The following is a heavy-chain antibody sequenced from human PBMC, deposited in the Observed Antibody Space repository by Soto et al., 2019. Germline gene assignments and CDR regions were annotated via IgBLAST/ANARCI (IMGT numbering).Heavy chain of an antibody. CDR1: GFTFDDYA. V-gene: IGHV3-9*01. D-gene: IGHD2-15*01. CDR2: ISWNSGSI. Sequence: GGSLRLSCAASGFTFDDYAMHWVRQAPGKGLEWVSGISWNSGSIGYADSVRGRLIISRDNAKISLFLQMNSLRVEDTALYYCAKALQPPRFCNSDSCYSADAFDIWGQGTMVTVSS. J-gene: IGHJ3*02. CDR3: AKALQPPRFCNSDSCYSADAFDI.